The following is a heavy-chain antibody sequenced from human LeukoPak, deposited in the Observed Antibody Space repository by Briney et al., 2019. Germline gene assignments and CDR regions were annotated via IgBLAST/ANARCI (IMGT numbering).Heavy chain of an antibody. CDR1: GFTFSSYG. J-gene: IGHJ4*02. Sequence: GGSLRLSCAASGFTFSSYGMHWVRQAPGKGLEWVAFIRYDGSNKYYADSVKGRFTISRDNPKNTLYLQMNSLRAEDTAVYYCAKSPGIQLWQPFDYWGQGTLVTVSS. D-gene: IGHD5-18*01. V-gene: IGHV3-30*02. CDR3: AKSPGIQLWQPFDY. CDR2: IRYDGSNK.